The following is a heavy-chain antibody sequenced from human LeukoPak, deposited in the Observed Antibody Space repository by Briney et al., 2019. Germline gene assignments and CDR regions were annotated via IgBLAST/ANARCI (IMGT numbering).Heavy chain of an antibody. CDR1: GYSFSSYD. Sequence: ASVKVSCKASGYSFSSYDINWVRQATGQGLEWMGWMNPDSGHSGSAQKLQDRVTMTRNPSIKTAYMELSSLRSEDTAIYYCARLTRFGVAVITTEGNAFDIWGQGTMVTVSS. V-gene: IGHV1-8*01. J-gene: IGHJ3*02. CDR2: MNPDSGHS. D-gene: IGHD3-10*01. CDR3: ARLTRFGVAVITTEGNAFDI.